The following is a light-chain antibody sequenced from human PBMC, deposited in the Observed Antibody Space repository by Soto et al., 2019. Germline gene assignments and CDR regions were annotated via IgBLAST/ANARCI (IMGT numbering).Light chain of an antibody. V-gene: IGKV2-28*01. CDR2: LGS. J-gene: IGKJ2*01. Sequence: DIVMTQSPLSLPVTPGEPASISCRSSQSLLHSNGYTYLDWYLQKPGQSQQLLSYLGSNRAAGVPDRFSGRGSGPDFTLQISRVEAEDVGVYYCMQGLQTPYTFGQGTKLEIK. CDR3: MQGLQTPYT. CDR1: QSLLHSNGYTY.